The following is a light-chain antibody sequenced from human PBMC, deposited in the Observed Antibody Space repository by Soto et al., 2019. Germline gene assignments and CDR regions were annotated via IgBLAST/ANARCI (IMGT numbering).Light chain of an antibody. CDR3: QQRSDWPPQFT. CDR2: DAS. V-gene: IGKV3-11*01. Sequence: EIVLTQSPATLSLSPGERATLSCRASQSVSRSLAWYQQKPGQAPRLLIYDASNRATGIPARFSGSGSGTDFTLTISSLEPEDFAVYYCQQRSDWPPQFTFGPGTRVDIK. CDR1: QSVSRS. J-gene: IGKJ3*01.